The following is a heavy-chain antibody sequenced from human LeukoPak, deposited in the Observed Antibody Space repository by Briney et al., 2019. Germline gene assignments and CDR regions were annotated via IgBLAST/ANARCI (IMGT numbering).Heavy chain of an antibody. D-gene: IGHD3-9*01. CDR1: GFTFSSYC. J-gene: IGHJ4*02. Sequence: GGSLRLSCAASGFTFSSYCMNWVRQAPGKGLEWVSYISSRSTTIYYADSVKGRFTISRDNAKNSLSLQMNSLRAEDTAVYYCARLVGSYYFDYWGQGTLVTVSS. V-gene: IGHV3-48*04. CDR2: ISSRSTTI. CDR3: ARLVGSYYFDY.